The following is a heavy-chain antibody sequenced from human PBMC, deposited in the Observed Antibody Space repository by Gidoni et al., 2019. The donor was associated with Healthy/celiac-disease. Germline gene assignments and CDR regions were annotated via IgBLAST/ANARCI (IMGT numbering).Heavy chain of an antibody. J-gene: IGHJ6*02. Sequence: VQLVQSGAEVKKPGASVKFSCKAPGSTFTSYGISWVRQAPGQGLEWMGWISAYNGNTNYAQKLQGRVTMTTETSTSTAYMELRSLRSDDTAVYYCARDPGTDWNDGLYYYYGMDVWGQGTTVTVSS. CDR1: GSTFTSYG. CDR3: ARDPGTDWNDGLYYYYGMDV. CDR2: ISAYNGNT. D-gene: IGHD1-1*01. V-gene: IGHV1-18*01.